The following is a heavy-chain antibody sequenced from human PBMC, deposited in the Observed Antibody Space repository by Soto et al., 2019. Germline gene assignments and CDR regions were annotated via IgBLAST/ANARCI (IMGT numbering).Heavy chain of an antibody. V-gene: IGHV3-23*01. CDR1: GFTFNSYV. CDR3: ARGRYLDSLDYWVANLPFDH. D-gene: IGHD3-3*01. CDR2: ISRSGRGSA. J-gene: IGHJ4*02. Sequence: EVQLLESGGALVQPGGSLRLSCAASGFTFNSYVMTWVRQAPGAGLEWVSSISRSGRGSAYYADSVKGRFTISRANAENTLFLQTNNLRDEDTALYYCARGRYLDSLDYWVANLPFDHWGLGTLVTVSS.